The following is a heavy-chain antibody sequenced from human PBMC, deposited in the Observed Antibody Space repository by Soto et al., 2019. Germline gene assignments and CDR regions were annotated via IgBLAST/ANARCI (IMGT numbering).Heavy chain of an antibody. J-gene: IGHJ6*02. V-gene: IGHV3-48*01. CDR1: GFTFSTFS. CDR3: ARDNYGMDV. CDR2: ITSSSSTI. Sequence: PGGSLRLSCAASGFTFSTFSMNWVRQAPGKGLEWVSYITSSSSTIYYADSVKGRFTISRDNAKNSLYLQMNSLRAEDTAVYYCARDNYGMDVWGQGTTVTVSS.